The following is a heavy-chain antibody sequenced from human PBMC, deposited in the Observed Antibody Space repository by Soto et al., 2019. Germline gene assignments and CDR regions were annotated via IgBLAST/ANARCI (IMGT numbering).Heavy chain of an antibody. D-gene: IGHD3-10*01. Sequence: SGPTLVNPTQTLTLTCVFSGFSRNTGGVTVGWIRQPPGKALEWVALIYWDDGKRYSPSLKSRLTITKETSRNQVVLTMTNVDPEDTATYFCAHSPAPRVYFQHWGEGTLVTVS. CDR3: AHSPAPRVYFQH. V-gene: IGHV2-5*02. CDR2: IYWDDGK. J-gene: IGHJ1*01. CDR1: GFSRNTGGVT.